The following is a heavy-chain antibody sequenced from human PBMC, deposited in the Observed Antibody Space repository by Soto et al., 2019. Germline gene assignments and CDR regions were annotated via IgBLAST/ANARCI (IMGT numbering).Heavy chain of an antibody. D-gene: IGHD6-19*01. Sequence: PSETQSLTCTVSGGSISSYYWSWIRQPPGKGLEWIGEINQSGSTNYNPSLKSRVTISVDTSKNQFSLKLSSVTAADTAVFYCASLTLIAVAGTVVFDYWGQGTLVTVSS. J-gene: IGHJ4*02. CDR2: INQSGST. CDR1: GGSISSYY. V-gene: IGHV4-34*01. CDR3: ASLTLIAVAGTVVFDY.